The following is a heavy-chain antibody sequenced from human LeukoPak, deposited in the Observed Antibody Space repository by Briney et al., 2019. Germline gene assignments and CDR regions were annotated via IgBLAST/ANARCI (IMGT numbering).Heavy chain of an antibody. CDR2: ISYDGSNK. Sequence: GGSLRLSCAASGFTFSSYAMHWVRQAPGKGLEWVAVISYDGSNKYYADSVKGRFTISRDNSKNTLYLQMNSLRAEDTAVYYCAKALEGVVTAPTDYWGQGTLVTVSS. J-gene: IGHJ4*02. CDR1: GFTFSSYA. D-gene: IGHD2-21*02. V-gene: IGHV3-30*04. CDR3: AKALEGVVTAPTDY.